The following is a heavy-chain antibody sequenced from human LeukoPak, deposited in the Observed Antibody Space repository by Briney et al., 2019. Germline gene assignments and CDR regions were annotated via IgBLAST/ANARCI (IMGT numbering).Heavy chain of an antibody. V-gene: IGHV4-59*12. J-gene: IGHJ4*02. Sequence: PSETLSLTCTVSGGSINSDYWSWIRQPPGKGLEGIGYIHHTGDTDYRPSLKSRVTISVDTSKNQFSLKLSSVTAADTAVYYCARDHTSPPHSSLDYWGQGTLVTVSS. CDR1: GGSINSDY. CDR2: IHHTGDT. CDR3: ARDHTSPPHSSLDY. D-gene: IGHD5-18*01.